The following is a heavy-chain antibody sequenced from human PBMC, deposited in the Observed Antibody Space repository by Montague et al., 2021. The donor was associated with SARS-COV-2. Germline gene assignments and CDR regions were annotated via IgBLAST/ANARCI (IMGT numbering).Heavy chain of an antibody. CDR2: IYYSGST. D-gene: IGHD6-13*01. V-gene: IGHV4-39*07. CDR3: ARVGRQQLVRLSGMDV. CDR1: GASISSSSYY. J-gene: IGHJ6*02. Sequence: SETLSLTCTVSGASISSSSYYWGWIRQPPGKGLEWIGSIYYSGSTYCNPSLKSRVTISVDTSKNQFSLKLSSVTAADTAVYYCARVGRQQLVRLSGMDVWGQGTTVTVSS.